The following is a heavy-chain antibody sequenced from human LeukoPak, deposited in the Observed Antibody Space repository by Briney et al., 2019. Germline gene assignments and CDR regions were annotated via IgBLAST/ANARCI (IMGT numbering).Heavy chain of an antibody. V-gene: IGHV1-18*01. Sequence: GASVKVSCKASDYTFASYGINWVRQAPGQGLEWMGWISAYNGDTNYAQKLQGRVTMTTDTSTSTAYMELRSLRSDDTAVYYCARDLGYYDSSGYLGPFDYWGQGTLVTVSS. CDR3: ARDLGYYDSSGYLGPFDY. CDR1: DYTFASYG. D-gene: IGHD3-22*01. CDR2: ISAYNGDT. J-gene: IGHJ4*02.